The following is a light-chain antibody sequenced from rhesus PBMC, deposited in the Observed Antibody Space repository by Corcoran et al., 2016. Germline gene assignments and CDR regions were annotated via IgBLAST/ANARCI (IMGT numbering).Light chain of an antibody. CDR1: ENVNNY. CDR3: QHSYGTPLT. J-gene: IGKJ4*01. Sequence: DIQMTQSPSSLSASVGDRVTITCRASENVNNYLHWYQQKPGKAPTPLIFAASILQSGVPSRFSGSGSGNDYTFPVSSLQPEDVATDCCQHSYGTPLTFGGETKVEIK. V-gene: IGKV1-74*01. CDR2: AAS.